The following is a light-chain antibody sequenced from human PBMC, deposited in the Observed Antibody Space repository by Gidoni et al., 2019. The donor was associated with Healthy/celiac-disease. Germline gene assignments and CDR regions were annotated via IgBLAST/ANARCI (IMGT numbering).Light chain of an antibody. J-gene: IGKJ1*01. CDR1: QSISCW. CDR2: DAS. Sequence: DIQMTQSPSTLSASVGDRVTITCRASQSISCWLAWYQQKPGKAPKLLSYDASSLESGVPSRFSGSGSGTEFTLTISILQPDDFATYYCQQYNTHRTFGQGTKVEIK. V-gene: IGKV1-5*01. CDR3: QQYNTHRT.